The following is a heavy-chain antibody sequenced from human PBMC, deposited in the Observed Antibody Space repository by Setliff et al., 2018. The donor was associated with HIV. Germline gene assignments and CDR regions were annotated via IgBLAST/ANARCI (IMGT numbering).Heavy chain of an antibody. V-gene: IGHV4-39*02. CDR2: IYYSGST. D-gene: IGHD2-15*01. Sequence: ASETLSLTCTASGGSISSSSDYWGWIRQPPGKGLEWIGYIYYSGSTYYNPSLKSRITISVDTSKNQFSLKLSSVTAADTAVYYCAREYCSAGSCYSGRWGQGMLVTVSS. CDR3: AREYCSAGSCYSGR. J-gene: IGHJ4*02. CDR1: GGSISSSSDY.